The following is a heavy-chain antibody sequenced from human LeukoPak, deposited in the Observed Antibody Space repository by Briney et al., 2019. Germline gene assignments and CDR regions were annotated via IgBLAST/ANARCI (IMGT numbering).Heavy chain of an antibody. V-gene: IGHV1-69*05. CDR3: AGSNYYDSSGYYHYFDY. J-gene: IGHJ4*02. CDR1: GGTFSSYA. D-gene: IGHD3-22*01. Sequence: SSVKVSCKASGGTFSSYAISWVRQAPGQGLEWRGGIIPIFGTANYAQKFQGRVTITTDESTSTAYMELSSLRSEDTAVYYCAGSNYYDSSGYYHYFDYWGQGTLVTVSS. CDR2: IIPIFGTA.